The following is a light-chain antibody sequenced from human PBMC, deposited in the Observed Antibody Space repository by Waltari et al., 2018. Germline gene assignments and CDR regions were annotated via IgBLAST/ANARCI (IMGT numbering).Light chain of an antibody. Sequence: SYVLTQPPSVSVAPGQTARITCGGPNIGSESVHWYQQKPGQAPVLVVYDDSDRPSGIPERFSGSNSGNTATLTISRVEAGDEADYYCQVWDGSSDHYVFGTGTTVTVL. V-gene: IGLV3-21*02. J-gene: IGLJ1*01. CDR3: QVWDGSSDHYV. CDR2: DDS. CDR1: NIGSES.